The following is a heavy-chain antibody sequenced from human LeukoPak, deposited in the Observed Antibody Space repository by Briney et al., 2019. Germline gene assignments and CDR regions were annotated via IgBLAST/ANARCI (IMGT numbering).Heavy chain of an antibody. CDR2: MYYSGST. V-gene: IGHV4-39*07. Sequence: TSGTLSLTCTVSGDSISSDTYYWGWIRQPPGKGLEWIGCMYYSGSTYPNPSFKSRVTMSADTSKNEFFLKLSSVTAADTAVYYCAREYYFGLDVWGQGTTVTVSS. J-gene: IGHJ6*02. CDR3: AREYYFGLDV. CDR1: GDSISSDTYY.